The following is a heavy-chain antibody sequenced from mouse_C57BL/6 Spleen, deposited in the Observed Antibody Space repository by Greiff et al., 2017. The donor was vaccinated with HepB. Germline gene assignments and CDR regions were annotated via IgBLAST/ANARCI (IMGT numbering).Heavy chain of an antibody. CDR1: GFTFTDYY. J-gene: IGHJ4*01. V-gene: IGHV7-3*01. D-gene: IGHD2-1*01. Sequence: EVKLVESGGGLVQPGGSLSLSCAASGFTFTDYYMSWVRQPPGKALEWLGFIRNKANGYTTEYSASVKGRFTISRDNSQSILYLQMNALRAEDSATYYCARFYSLFYYAMDYWGQGTSVTVSS. CDR2: IRNKANGYTT. CDR3: ARFYSLFYYAMDY.